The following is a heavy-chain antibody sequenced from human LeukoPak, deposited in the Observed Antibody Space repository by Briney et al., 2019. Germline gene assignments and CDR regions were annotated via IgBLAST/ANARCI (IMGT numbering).Heavy chain of an antibody. CDR3: ARSAVGTSCCTAVDY. V-gene: IGHV3-21*04. Sequence: GGSLRLSCAASGFTFSSYSMNWVRQAPGKGLEWFSSISSSSSYIYYADSVKGRFTISRDNSKNTLYLQMNSLRAEDTAEYYCARSAVGTSCCTAVDYWGQGTLVTVSS. CDR1: GFTFSSYS. D-gene: IGHD1-26*01. J-gene: IGHJ4*02. CDR2: ISSSSSYI.